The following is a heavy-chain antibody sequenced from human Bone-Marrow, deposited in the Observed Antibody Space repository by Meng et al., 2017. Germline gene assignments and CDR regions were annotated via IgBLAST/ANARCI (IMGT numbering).Heavy chain of an antibody. CDR2: IYPTDSDT. V-gene: IGHV5-51*01. J-gene: IGHJ3*02. D-gene: IGHD2-2*01. CDR1: GYSFTSYW. CDR3: ARRGYCSSTSCYDGGAFAI. Sequence: GGSLRLSCKGSGYSFTSYWIDWVRQMPGKGLEWMGIIYPTDSDTRYSPSFQGQVTISADKSISTAYLQWSSLKASDTAMYYCARRGYCSSTSCYDGGAFAIWGQGTMVTVSS.